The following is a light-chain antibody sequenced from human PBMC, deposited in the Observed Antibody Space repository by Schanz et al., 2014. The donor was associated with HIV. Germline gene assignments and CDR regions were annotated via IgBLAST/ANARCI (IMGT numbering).Light chain of an antibody. V-gene: IGKV3-20*01. CDR1: QSVNSNY. CDR3: QHHATSPRT. J-gene: IGKJ1*01. CDR2: GAS. Sequence: VLTQSPGTLSLSPGQRATLSCRASQSVNSNYLAWYRQTPGQAPRLLIYGASTRATGVPDRFSGSGSGTDFTLIISRLEPEDFAVYYCQHHATSPRTFGQGTRVEIK.